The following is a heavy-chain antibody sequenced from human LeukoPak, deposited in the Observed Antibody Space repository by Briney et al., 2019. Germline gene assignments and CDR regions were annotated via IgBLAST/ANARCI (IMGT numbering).Heavy chain of an antibody. J-gene: IGHJ6*03. D-gene: IGHD6-25*01. CDR1: GGSMNSGNYY. CDR2: IYSSGTT. V-gene: IGHV4-31*03. Sequence: PSETLSLTCRVSGGSMNSGNYYWSWIRQHPGRGLEWIGYIYSSGTTYYNPSLKSRVTISVDTSKYQFSLILSSVTAADTAVYYCASSAATYYSYFYYYMGVWGNGTTVTVSS. CDR3: ASSAATYYSYFYYYMGV.